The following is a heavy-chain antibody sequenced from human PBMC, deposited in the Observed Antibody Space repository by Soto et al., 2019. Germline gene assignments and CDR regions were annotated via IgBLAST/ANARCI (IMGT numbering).Heavy chain of an antibody. J-gene: IGHJ4*02. CDR3: ARGQEVGARFFDS. CDR1: GFTFSGFD. D-gene: IGHD6-6*01. V-gene: IGHV3-13*01. Sequence: PGGSLRLSCEASGFTFSGFDMHWVRQPTGKGLEWVSTIGTAGDTYYAVSVKGRFTISRDNAKNSLSLQMNSLRAGDTAVYFCARGQEVGARFFDSWGQGTQVIVSA. CDR2: IGTAGDT.